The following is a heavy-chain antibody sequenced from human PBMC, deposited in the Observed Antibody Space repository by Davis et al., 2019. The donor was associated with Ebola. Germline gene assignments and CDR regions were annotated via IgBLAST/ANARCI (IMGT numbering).Heavy chain of an antibody. Sequence: MPSETLSLTCTVSGGSISSGDYYWSWIRQPPGKGLEWVGYIYYSGSTYYNPSLKSRVTISVDTSKNQFSLKLSSLTAADTAVYYCARGAGFGELLYPSWFDPWGQGTLVTVSS. CDR3: ARGAGFGELLYPSWFDP. J-gene: IGHJ5*02. CDR1: GGSISSGDYY. V-gene: IGHV4-30-4*01. D-gene: IGHD3-10*01. CDR2: IYYSGST.